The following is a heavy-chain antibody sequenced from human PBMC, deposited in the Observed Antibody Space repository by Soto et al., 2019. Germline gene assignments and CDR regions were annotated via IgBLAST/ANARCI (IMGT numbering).Heavy chain of an antibody. CDR3: ARGSYPPYFDY. J-gene: IGHJ4*02. CDR2: ISYDGSNK. V-gene: IGHV3-30-3*01. D-gene: IGHD1-26*01. CDR1: GFTFSSYA. Sequence: PGGSLRLPCAASGFTFSSYAMHWVRQAPGKGLEWVAVISYDGSNKYYADSVKGRFTISRDNSKNTLYLQMNSLRAEDTAVYYCARGSYPPYFDYWGQGTLVTVSS.